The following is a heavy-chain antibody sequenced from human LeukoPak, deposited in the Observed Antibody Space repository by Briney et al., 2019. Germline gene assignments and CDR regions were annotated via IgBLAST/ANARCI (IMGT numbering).Heavy chain of an antibody. V-gene: IGHV3-74*01. CDR2: INNDGST. Sequence: GGSLRLSCVNSGFTFGKYWMHWSRQAPGKELVCISRINNDGSTVYADSVAGRFTISRDNARDTLYLQMNSLRVEDTAVYYCARDYYGSIDLWGQGTLVTVSS. CDR1: GFTFGKYW. D-gene: IGHD3-10*01. J-gene: IGHJ1*01. CDR3: ARDYYGSIDL.